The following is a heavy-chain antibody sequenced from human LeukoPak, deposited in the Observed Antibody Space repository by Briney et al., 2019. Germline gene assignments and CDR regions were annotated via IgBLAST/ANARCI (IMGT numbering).Heavy chain of an antibody. CDR1: GYTFTDYY. V-gene: IGHV1-18*04. J-gene: IGHJ4*02. D-gene: IGHD1-26*01. CDR3: ARCPDQWELHFVPFDY. CDR2: ISAYNGNT. Sequence: ASVKVSCKASGYTFTDYYLHWVRQAPGQGLEWMGWISAYNGNTNYAQKLQGRVTMTTDTSTSTAYMELRSLRSDDTAVYYCARCPDQWELHFVPFDYWGQGTLVTVSS.